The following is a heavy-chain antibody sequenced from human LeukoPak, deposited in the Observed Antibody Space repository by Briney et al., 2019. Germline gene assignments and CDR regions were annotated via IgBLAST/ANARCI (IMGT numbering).Heavy chain of an antibody. CDR2: IYYSGST. V-gene: IGHV4-59*01. CDR3: ARAGRRDGYKSYFDY. Sequence: SETLSLTCNVSGDSIKSYYWSWIRQPPGKRLEWIGYIYYSGSTNYNPSLNSRVSISIDTSKNQFSLRLSSVTVADTAVYYCARAGRRDGYKSYFDYWGRGTLVTVSS. CDR1: GDSIKSYY. D-gene: IGHD5-24*01. J-gene: IGHJ4*02.